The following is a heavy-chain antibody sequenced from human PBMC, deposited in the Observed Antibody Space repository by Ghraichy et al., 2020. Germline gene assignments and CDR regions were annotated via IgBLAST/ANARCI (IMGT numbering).Heavy chain of an antibody. V-gene: IGHV3-15*01. Sequence: GALRLSCAASGFAFSNAWMSWVRQAPGKGLEWVGRIKSETSGGTIEYAAPVQHRFTISRDDSKNTLYLQMNSLKTEDTALYYCTTNLAYWGRGTMVTVTS. J-gene: IGHJ4*02. D-gene: IGHD1-14*01. CDR2: IKSETSGGTI. CDR1: GFAFSNAW. CDR3: TTNLAY.